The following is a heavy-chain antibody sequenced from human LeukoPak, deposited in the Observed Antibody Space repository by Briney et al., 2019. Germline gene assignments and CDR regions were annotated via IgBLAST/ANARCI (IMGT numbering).Heavy chain of an antibody. CDR2: IYSGGST. Sequence: GGSLRLSCAASGFTFSSYAMSWVRQAPGKGLEWVSVIYSGGSTYYADSVKGRFTISRDNSKNTLYLQMNSLRAEDTAVYYCASGKQQLVLGYFDYWGQGTLVTVSS. CDR3: ASGKQQLVLGYFDY. J-gene: IGHJ4*02. CDR1: GFTFSSYA. V-gene: IGHV3-53*01. D-gene: IGHD6-13*01.